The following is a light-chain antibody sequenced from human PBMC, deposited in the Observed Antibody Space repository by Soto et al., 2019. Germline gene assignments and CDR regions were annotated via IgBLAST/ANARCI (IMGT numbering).Light chain of an antibody. CDR2: GAS. CDR1: QSVSTN. V-gene: IGKV3-15*01. CDR3: QQYDTWPRT. J-gene: IGKJ1*01. Sequence: ILMTQSPATLSVSPGERPTLSCRASQSVSTNFAWYLQKPGHAPRLLIYGASTRATAVPARFTASGSGTEFTLSISSLQSDDFGVYYCQQYDTWPRTFGQGTKVDIK.